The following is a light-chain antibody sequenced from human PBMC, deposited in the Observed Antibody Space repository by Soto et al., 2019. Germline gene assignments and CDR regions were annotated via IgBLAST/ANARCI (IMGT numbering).Light chain of an antibody. CDR1: QGVSSY. CDR2: DAS. J-gene: IGKJ4*01. V-gene: IGKV3-11*01. CDR3: HHRSNWPPLT. Sequence: EIVLTQSPATLYLSPGERATLSCRASQGVSSYLAWYKQKPGQAPRLLIYDASNRATGIPARFSGSGSGTDFTLTISRLEPEDFAVYYCHHRSNWPPLTFGGGNKVEIK.